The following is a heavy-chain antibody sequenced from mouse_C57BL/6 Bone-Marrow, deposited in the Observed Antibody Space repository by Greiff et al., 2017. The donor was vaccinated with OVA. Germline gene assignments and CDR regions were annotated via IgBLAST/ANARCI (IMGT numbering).Heavy chain of an antibody. V-gene: IGHV1-26*01. CDR3: ARGGLPYFDY. CDR2: INPNNGGT. CDR1: GYTFTDYY. J-gene: IGHJ2*01. D-gene: IGHD5-5*01. Sequence: EVKLQQSGPELVKPGASVKISCKASGYTFTDYYMNWVKQSHGKSLEWIGDINPNNGGTSYNQKFKGKATLTVDKSSSTAYMELRSLTSEDSAVYYCARGGLPYFDYWGQGTTLTVSS.